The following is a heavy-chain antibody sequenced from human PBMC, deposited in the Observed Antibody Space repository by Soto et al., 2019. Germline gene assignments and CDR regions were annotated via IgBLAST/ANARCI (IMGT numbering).Heavy chain of an antibody. Sequence: ASVKVSCKASGYTFTGYYMHWVRQAPGQGLEWMGWINPKSGGTNYAQKFQGRVTMTRXXXXXXAXMXLXXXXSDXTAVYYCARATTVTRHYYFDYWGQGTLVTVSS. D-gene: IGHD4-17*01. CDR2: INPKSGGT. J-gene: IGHJ4*02. V-gene: IGHV1-2*02. CDR3: ARATTVTRHYYFDY. CDR1: GYTFTGYY.